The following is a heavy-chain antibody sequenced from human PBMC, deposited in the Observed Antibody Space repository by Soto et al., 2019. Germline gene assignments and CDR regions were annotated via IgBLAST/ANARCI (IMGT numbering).Heavy chain of an antibody. J-gene: IGHJ6*02. CDR2: ISYSGST. CDR3: ARGAMLRGPGYYYALDV. Sequence: QVQLQESGPGLVKPSQTLSLICTVSGDSISRGGFFWSWIRQHPGEGLEWIGYISYSGSTYYNPSLESRVNISVDTSTNHFSLTLGSVTAPDTAVYYCARGAMLRGPGYYYALDVWGQGTTVTVSS. D-gene: IGHD3-10*01. V-gene: IGHV4-31*03. CDR1: GDSISRGGFF.